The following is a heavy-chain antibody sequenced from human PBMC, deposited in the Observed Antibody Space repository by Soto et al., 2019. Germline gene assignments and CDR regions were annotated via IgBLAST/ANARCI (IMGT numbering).Heavy chain of an antibody. V-gene: IGHV4-39*01. CDR2: IYYSGTT. CDR1: GDSITSNSYF. CDR3: SRHFAVDYFDD. Sequence: SETLSLTCTVSGDSITSNSYFWAWIRQPPGKGLEWIGSIYYSGTTYYNLSLKSRVTISVDRSKNQFSLNLSCVTAADTAVYYCSRHFAVDYFDDWGQGALDPVSS. J-gene: IGHJ4*02. D-gene: IGHD6-19*01.